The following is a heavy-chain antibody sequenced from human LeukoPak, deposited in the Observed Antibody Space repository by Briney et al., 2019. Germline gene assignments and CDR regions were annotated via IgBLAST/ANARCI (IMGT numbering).Heavy chain of an antibody. CDR3: ARSNIVVVTAVPDY. J-gene: IGHJ4*02. CDR2: TNPNNGDT. D-gene: IGHD2-21*02. V-gene: IGHV1-2*02. CDR1: GYSFSAYY. Sequence: ASVKVSCKASGYSFSAYYMHWVRQAPGQGLEWMGWTNPNNGDTNFAQKFHGRLTMTRDTSISTAYMELSRLRSDDTAVYYCARSNIVVVTAVPDYWGQGTLVTVSS.